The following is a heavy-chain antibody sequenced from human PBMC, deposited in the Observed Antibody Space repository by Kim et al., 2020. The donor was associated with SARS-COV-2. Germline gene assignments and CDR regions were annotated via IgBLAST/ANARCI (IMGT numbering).Heavy chain of an antibody. Sequence: GGSLRLSCAASGFTFSSYAMHWVRQAPGKGLEWVAVISYDGSNKYYADSVKGRFTISRDNSKNTLYLQMNSLRDEDTAVYYCARAGYDILTGYYRYYFD. V-gene: IGHV3-30*04. J-gene: IGHJ4*01. D-gene: IGHD3-9*01. CDR2: ISYDGSNK. CDR3: ARAGYDILTGYYRYYFD. CDR1: GFTFSSYA.